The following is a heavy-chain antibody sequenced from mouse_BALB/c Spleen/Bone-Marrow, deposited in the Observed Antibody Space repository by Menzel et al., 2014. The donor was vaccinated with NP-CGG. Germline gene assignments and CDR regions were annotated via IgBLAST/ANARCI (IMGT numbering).Heavy chain of an antibody. V-gene: IGHV14-3*02. CDR1: GFNIKDTY. CDR2: IDPANGNT. Sequence: EVKLRESGAELVKPGASVKLSCTASGFNIKDTYMHWVKQRPEQGLEWIGRIDPANGNTKYDPKFQGKATITADTSSNTAYLQLSSLTSEDSAVYYCASYYYGSSSFAYWGQGTLVTVSS. CDR3: ASYYYGSSSFAY. D-gene: IGHD1-1*01. J-gene: IGHJ3*01.